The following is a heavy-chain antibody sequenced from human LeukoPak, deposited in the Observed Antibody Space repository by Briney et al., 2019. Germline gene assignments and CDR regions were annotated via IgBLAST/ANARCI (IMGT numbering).Heavy chain of an antibody. Sequence: GGSLRLSCAASGFTFDDYAMHWVRQAPGKGLEWVSGISWNSGSIGYADSVKGRFTISRDNAKNSLYLQMNSLGAEDTAVYYCARAPYGTYYFDYWGQGTLVTVSS. CDR1: GFTFDDYA. J-gene: IGHJ4*02. CDR2: ISWNSGSI. D-gene: IGHD3-10*01. V-gene: IGHV3-9*01. CDR3: ARAPYGTYYFDY.